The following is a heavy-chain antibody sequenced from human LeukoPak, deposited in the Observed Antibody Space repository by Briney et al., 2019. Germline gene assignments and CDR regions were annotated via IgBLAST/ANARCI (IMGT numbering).Heavy chain of an antibody. J-gene: IGHJ4*02. D-gene: IGHD5-18*01. V-gene: IGHV3-21*01. Sequence: GGSLRLSCAASGFTFSSYSMNWVRQAPGKGLEWVSSISSSSTSMYYADSVKGRFTISRDNAKNSLYLQMNSLRAEDTAVYYCSRGRGYSYGYSDYWGQGTLVTVSS. CDR1: GFTFSSYS. CDR2: ISSSSTSM. CDR3: SRGRGYSYGYSDY.